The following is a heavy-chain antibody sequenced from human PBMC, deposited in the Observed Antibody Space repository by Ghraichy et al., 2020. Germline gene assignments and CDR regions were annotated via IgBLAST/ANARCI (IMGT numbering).Heavy chain of an antibody. CDR3: VKDTDNSGYHYFDY. CDR2: ISWDGGIR. Sequence: GGSLRLSCAVSGFTFDNYAMHWVRQAPGKGLEWVSLISWDGGIRNYADSVKGRFTISRDNSRNSLYLQMNSLRAEDTALYYCVKDTDNSGYHYFDYWGQGTLVTVSS. J-gene: IGHJ4*02. CDR1: GFTFDNYA. V-gene: IGHV3-43D*04. D-gene: IGHD3-22*01.